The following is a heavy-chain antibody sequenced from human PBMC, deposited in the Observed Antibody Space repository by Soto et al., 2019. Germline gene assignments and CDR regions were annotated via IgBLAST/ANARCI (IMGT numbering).Heavy chain of an antibody. CDR3: ARLGLTKYCRSSTCYSMDV. CDR2: INPGDSHT. Sequence: LGESLKISCKGSGYSFTSYWIGWVRQMPGKGLEWMGIINPGDSHTRYSPSFQGQVTISADKSINTAYVQWSGLKASDTAIYYCARLGLTKYCRSSTCYSMDVWGQGTTVTAP. D-gene: IGHD2-2*01. J-gene: IGHJ6*02. CDR1: GYSFTSYW. V-gene: IGHV5-51*01.